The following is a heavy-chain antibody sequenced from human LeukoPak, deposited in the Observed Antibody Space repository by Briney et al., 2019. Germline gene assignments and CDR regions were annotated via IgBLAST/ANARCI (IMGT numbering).Heavy chain of an antibody. D-gene: IGHD5-24*01. V-gene: IGHV4-34*01. CDR2: INLSGST. CDR1: GGSFSGYY. Sequence: SETLSLTCAVYGGSFSGYYWSWIRQPPGKGLEWIGEINLSGSTNYNPSLKSRVTISVDTSKNQFSLKLSSVTAADTAVYYCATAMGVVEMATIGRGSPPHDAFDIWGQGTMVTVSS. J-gene: IGHJ3*02. CDR3: ATAMGVVEMATIGRGSPPHDAFDI.